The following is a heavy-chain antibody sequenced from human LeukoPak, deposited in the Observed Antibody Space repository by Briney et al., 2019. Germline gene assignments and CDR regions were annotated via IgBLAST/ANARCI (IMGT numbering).Heavy chain of an antibody. D-gene: IGHD6-6*01. V-gene: IGHV4-59*01. CDR3: ARGGAARLHFQN. J-gene: IGHJ1*01. CDR2: IYHSGST. Sequence: SETLSLTCTVSGGSISTYYWSWIRQPPGKGLEWIGYIYHSGSTNYNPSLQSRVTISVDTSKNQFSLNLNSVTAADTAVYYCARGGAARLHFQNWGQGTLVTVSS. CDR1: GGSISTYY.